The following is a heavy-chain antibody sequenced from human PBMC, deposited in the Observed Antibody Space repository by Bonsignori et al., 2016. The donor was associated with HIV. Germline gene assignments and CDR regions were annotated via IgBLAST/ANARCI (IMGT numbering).Heavy chain of an antibody. Sequence: WVRQAPGQGLEWMGWISANKGNTNYAQKFQDRVTMTTDTGTNTVYMELRSLRSDDTAVYYCARDRDQWDYYYMDVWGNGTTVTVSS. CDR3: ARDRDQWDYYYMDV. V-gene: IGHV1-18*01. D-gene: IGHD2-8*01. CDR2: ISANKGNT. J-gene: IGHJ6*03.